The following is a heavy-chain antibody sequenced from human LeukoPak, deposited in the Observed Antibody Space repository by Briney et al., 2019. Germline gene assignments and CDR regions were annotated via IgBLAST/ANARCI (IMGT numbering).Heavy chain of an antibody. CDR3: ARDLDILTGYRYQFDY. D-gene: IGHD3-9*01. V-gene: IGHV1-2*02. CDR1: AYTFTGYY. Sequence: GASVKVSCKASAYTFTGYYMHWVRQAPGQGLEWMGWINPNSGGTNYPPKFQGRVTMTRDTSINTVYMELSRLGSDDTAVYYCARDLDILTGYRYQFDYWGQGTLVTASS. J-gene: IGHJ4*02. CDR2: INPNSGGT.